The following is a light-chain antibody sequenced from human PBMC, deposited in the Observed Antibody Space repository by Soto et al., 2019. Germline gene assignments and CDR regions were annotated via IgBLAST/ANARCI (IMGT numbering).Light chain of an antibody. Sequence: EIVMTQSPATLSVSPGERAPLSCRASQSVGVNLAWYQHKPGQAPRLLIYGASTRATGTPARFSGSGSGTDFTLTISSLQSEDFALYYCQQYNKWPLITVGQGTRLEIK. V-gene: IGKV3D-15*01. J-gene: IGKJ5*01. CDR2: GAS. CDR1: QSVGVN. CDR3: QQYNKWPLIT.